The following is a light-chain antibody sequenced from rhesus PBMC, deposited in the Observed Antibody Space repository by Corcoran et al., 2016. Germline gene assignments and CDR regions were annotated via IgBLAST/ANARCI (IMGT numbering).Light chain of an antibody. V-gene: IGKV3-35*01. J-gene: IGKJ2*01. CDR3: QQYSNWPHS. CDR1: QSVSSN. CDR2: DTS. Sequence: EIVLTQSPATLSLSPGERATHSCRASQSVSSNLAWYQQKPGQAPRLLIYDTSNRATGIPDRVSGRGSGTDFTLTLISLEPEDVGVYYCQQYSNWPHSFGRGTKVEIK.